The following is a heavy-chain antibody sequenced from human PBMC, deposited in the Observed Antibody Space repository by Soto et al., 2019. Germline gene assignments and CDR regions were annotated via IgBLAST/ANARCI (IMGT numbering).Heavy chain of an antibody. CDR3: ARQPGGTGDGRYGMDV. D-gene: IGHD7-27*01. V-gene: IGHV5-51*01. Sequence: GESLKISCKGSGYSFTSYWIGWVRQMPGKGLEWMGIIYPGDSDTRYSPSFQGQVTISADKSISTAYLQWSSLKASDTAMYYCARQPGGTGDGRYGMDVWGQGTTVTVSS. CDR2: IYPGDSDT. J-gene: IGHJ6*02. CDR1: GYSFTSYW.